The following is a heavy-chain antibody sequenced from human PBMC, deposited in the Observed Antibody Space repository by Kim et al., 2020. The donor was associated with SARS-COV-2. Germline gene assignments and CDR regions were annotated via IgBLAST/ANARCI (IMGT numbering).Heavy chain of an antibody. J-gene: IGHJ4*02. D-gene: IGHD3-10*01. Sequence: ADPVRGRLTISRNNSKNTLFLQMDSLRADDTAVYYCTKDLLYVPGRGYFDSWGQGVVVTVSS. CDR3: TKDLLYVPGRGYFDS. V-gene: IGHV3-23*01.